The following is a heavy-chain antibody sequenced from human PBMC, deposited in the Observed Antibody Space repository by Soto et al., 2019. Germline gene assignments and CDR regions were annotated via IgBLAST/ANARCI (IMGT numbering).Heavy chain of an antibody. CDR1: GFTFSSYT. CDR3: ARDWRGDYCFDY. D-gene: IGHD1-1*01. V-gene: IGHV3-21*01. Sequence: EVQLVESGGGLVKPGGSLRLSCAASGFTFSSYTMNWVRQAPGKGLEWVSSISSSSSYIYYADSVKGRFTISRDNAKNSRFLQMNSLRAEETDVYDCARDWRGDYCFDYWGQGTLVTVSS. CDR2: ISSSSSYI. J-gene: IGHJ4*02.